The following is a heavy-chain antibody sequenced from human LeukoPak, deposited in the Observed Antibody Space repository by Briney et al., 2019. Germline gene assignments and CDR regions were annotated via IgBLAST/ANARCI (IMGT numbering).Heavy chain of an antibody. CDR3: ARVIEARHFDY. D-gene: IGHD6-6*01. CDR2: IYSGGST. CDR1: GFSVSSSH. Sequence: GGSLRLSCAASGFSVSSSHMSWVRQAPGKGLEWVSLIYSGGSTYYADSVKGGFTISRDNSKNTMFLQMNSLRDEDTAVYYCARVIEARHFDYWGQGTLVTVSS. J-gene: IGHJ4*02. V-gene: IGHV3-66*01.